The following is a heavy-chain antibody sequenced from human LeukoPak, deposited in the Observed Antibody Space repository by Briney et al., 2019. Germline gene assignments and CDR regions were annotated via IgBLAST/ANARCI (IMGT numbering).Heavy chain of an antibody. J-gene: IGHJ4*02. Sequence: GGSLRLSCAASGFTSSSYAMSWVRQAPGKGLEWVSAISGSGGSTYYADSVKGRFTISRDNSKNTLYLQMNSLRAEDTAVYYCAKTPITMIVVVINAHFDYWGQGTLVTVSS. CDR1: GFTSSSYA. CDR2: ISGSGGST. D-gene: IGHD3-22*01. CDR3: AKTPITMIVVVINAHFDY. V-gene: IGHV3-23*01.